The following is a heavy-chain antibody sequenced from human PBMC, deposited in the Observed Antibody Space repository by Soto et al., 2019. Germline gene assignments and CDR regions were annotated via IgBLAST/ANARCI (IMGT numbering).Heavy chain of an antibody. V-gene: IGHV4-31*03. CDR1: GGSITSGGSF. J-gene: IGHJ5*02. CDR3: ERGGASSKWFAP. D-gene: IGHD2-15*01. CDR2: IGYSGAT. Sequence: SETLSLTCTVSGGSITSGGSFWSRIRQHPGKGPEWIAFIGYSGATSYNPSLASRVTISADTYKSQFSLNLRSVTAADTAVYYCERGGASSKWFAPWGQGTLVTVSS.